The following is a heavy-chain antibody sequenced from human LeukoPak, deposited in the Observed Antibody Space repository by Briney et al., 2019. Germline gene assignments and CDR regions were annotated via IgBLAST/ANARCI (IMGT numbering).Heavy chain of an antibody. V-gene: IGHV1-8*01. D-gene: IGHD3-3*01. CDR3: ARTPTDFWSVRGAFDI. Sequence: GASVKVSCKASGYTFTSYDINWVRQATGQGLEWMGWMNPNSGNTGYAQKFQGRVTMTRNTSISTAYMELSSLRSEDTAVYYCARTPTDFWSVRGAFDIWGQGTMVTVSS. CDR2: MNPNSGNT. CDR1: GYTFTSYD. J-gene: IGHJ3*02.